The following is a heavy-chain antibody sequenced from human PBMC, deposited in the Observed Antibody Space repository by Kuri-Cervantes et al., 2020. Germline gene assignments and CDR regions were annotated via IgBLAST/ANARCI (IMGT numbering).Heavy chain of an antibody. Sequence: SVKVSCKASGGTFSSYAISWVRQAPGQGLEWMGGIIPIFGTANYAQKFQGRVTITTDESTSTAYMELISLKSEDTAVYYCAGAGQEYTHSPRGKRLHYYYMDVWGKGTTVTVSS. CDR3: AGAGQEYTHSPRGKRLHYYYMDV. J-gene: IGHJ6*03. CDR2: IIPIFGTA. V-gene: IGHV1-69*05. CDR1: GGTFSSYA. D-gene: IGHD3-10*01.